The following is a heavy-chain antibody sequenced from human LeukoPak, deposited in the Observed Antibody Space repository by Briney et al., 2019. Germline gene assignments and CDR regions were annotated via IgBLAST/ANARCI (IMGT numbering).Heavy chain of an antibody. CDR2: IDYSGST. J-gene: IGHJ3*02. V-gene: IGHV4-59*11. CDR3: ARDRRRDRLHAFDI. CDR1: GGTISRHY. Sequence: PSETLSLTCPVSGGTISRHYWSWIRQHPGKGLEWLAYIDYSGSTNYNPSLKSRLTLSLDASNNQFSLKLSSVTAADTALYYCARDRRRDRLHAFDIWGQGTMVTVSS. D-gene: IGHD1-26*01.